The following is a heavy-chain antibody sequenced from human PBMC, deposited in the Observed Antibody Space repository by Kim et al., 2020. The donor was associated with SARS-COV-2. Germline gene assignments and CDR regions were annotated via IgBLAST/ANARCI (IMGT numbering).Heavy chain of an antibody. J-gene: IGHJ6*02. CDR2: TI. CDR3: ARPSYLYGMDV. Sequence: TIYNEQYVTGRIHISKSSATNSLYLQMTSLRAEDTAVYYCARPSYLYGMDVWGQGTTVTVSS. V-gene: IGHV3-48*01.